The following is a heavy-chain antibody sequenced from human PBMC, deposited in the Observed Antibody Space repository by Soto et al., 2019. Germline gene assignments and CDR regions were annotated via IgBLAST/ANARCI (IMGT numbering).Heavy chain of an antibody. CDR2: ISGSGGST. D-gene: IGHD3-3*01. V-gene: IGHV3-23*01. J-gene: IGHJ1*01. CDR3: AKGRFLEWLKSRGRDFQH. CDR1: GFTFSSYA. Sequence: GGSLRLSCAASGFTFSSYAMSWVRQAPGKGLEWVSAISGSGGSTYYADSVKGRFTISRDNSKNTLYLQMNSLRAEDTAVYYCAKGRFLEWLKSRGRDFQHWGQGTLVTVSS.